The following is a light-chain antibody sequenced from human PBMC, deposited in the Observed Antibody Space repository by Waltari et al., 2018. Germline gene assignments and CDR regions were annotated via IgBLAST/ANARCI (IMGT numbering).Light chain of an antibody. V-gene: IGKV1-5*03. CDR1: QSISSW. J-gene: IGKJ1*01. Sequence: DIQMTQSPATLPASVGDRGTITCRASQSISSWLAWYQQKPGKAPKVLISKTSSLQSGVPSRFSGSGSGTEFTLTISSLQPDDFATYYCQQYDGYPWTFGQGTKVEIK. CDR3: QQYDGYPWT. CDR2: KTS.